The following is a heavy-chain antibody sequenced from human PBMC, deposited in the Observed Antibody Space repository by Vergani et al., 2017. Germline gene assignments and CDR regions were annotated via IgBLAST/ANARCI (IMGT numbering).Heavy chain of an antibody. J-gene: IGHJ6*02. CDR2: IIPIFGTA. Sequence: QVQLVQSGAEVKKPGSSVKVSCKASGGTFSSYAISWVRQAPGQGLEWMGGIIPIFGTANYAQKFQGRVTITADESPGTAYMELSSLRSADTDVYYCASRDITIFGVVIIRGYYYYGMDVWGQGTTVTVSS. V-gene: IGHV1-69*01. CDR1: GGTFSSYA. D-gene: IGHD3-3*01. CDR3: ASRDITIFGVVIIRGYYYYGMDV.